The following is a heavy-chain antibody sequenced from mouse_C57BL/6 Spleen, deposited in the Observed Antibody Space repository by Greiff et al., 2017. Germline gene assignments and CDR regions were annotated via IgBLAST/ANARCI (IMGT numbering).Heavy chain of an antibody. J-gene: IGHJ3*01. CDR2: ISYDGSN. CDR1: GYSITSGYY. CDR3: AREGGNYRFAY. D-gene: IGHD2-1*01. V-gene: IGHV3-6*01. Sequence: VQLKQSGPGLVKPSQSLSLTCSVTGYSITSGYYWNWIRQFPGKKLEWMGYISYDGSNNYNPSLKNRISITRDTSKNQFFLKLNSVTTEDTATYYCAREGGNYRFAYWGQGTLVTVSA.